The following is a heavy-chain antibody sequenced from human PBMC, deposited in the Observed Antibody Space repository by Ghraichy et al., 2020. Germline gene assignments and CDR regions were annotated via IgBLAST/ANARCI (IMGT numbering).Heavy chain of an antibody. CDR2: ISSSSSTI. D-gene: IGHD2-15*01. V-gene: IGHV3-48*02. Sequence: GGSLRLSCAASGFTFSSYSMNWVRQAPGKGLEWVSYISSSSSTIYYADSVKGRFTISRDNAKNSLYLQMNSLRDEDTAVYYCARDGGYCSGGSCYSRVTAFDIWGQGTMVTVSS. CDR3: ARDGGYCSGGSCYSRVTAFDI. J-gene: IGHJ3*02. CDR1: GFTFSSYS.